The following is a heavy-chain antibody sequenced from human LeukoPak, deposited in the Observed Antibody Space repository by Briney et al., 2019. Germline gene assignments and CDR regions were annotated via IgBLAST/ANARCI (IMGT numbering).Heavy chain of an antibody. CDR3: ARGVSSGLYYFDY. D-gene: IGHD6-19*01. CDR1: AFTFSSYA. CDR2: ISGGGGST. V-gene: IGHV3-23*01. Sequence: SGGSLRLSCAASAFTFSSYAMSWVGQAPGKGLEGFSVISGGGGSTFYADSVKGRFTISRGNSKNTLYLQMNSLRAEDTAIYYCARGVSSGLYYFDYWGQGTLVTVSS. J-gene: IGHJ4*02.